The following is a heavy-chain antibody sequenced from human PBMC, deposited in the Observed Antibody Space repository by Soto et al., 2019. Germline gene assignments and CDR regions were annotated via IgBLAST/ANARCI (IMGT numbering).Heavy chain of an antibody. CDR2: ISGSGTST. J-gene: IGHJ4*02. V-gene: IGHV3-23*01. D-gene: IGHD2-2*02. Sequence: HPGGSLRLSCAASGFTFSSYAMSWVRQAPGQGLEWVSAISGSGTSTYYADSVKGRFTISRDNSKNTLYLQMNSLRAEDTAVYYCAKAMEGIVVVPAAIDYWGQGTLVTVSS. CDR3: AKAMEGIVVVPAAIDY. CDR1: GFTFSSYA.